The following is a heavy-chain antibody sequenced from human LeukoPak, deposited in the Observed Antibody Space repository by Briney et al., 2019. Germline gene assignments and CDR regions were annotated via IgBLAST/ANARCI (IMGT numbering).Heavy chain of an antibody. D-gene: IGHD3-22*01. Sequence: GGSLRLSCAASGFTVSSTYMSGVRQAPGEGLEWVSVFYSGDTTYYANSVKGRFTIARDNSKNMLYLQMNSLRAEDTAVYYCAKGQAVPTQYYYDSSGASDYWGQGTLVTVSS. V-gene: IGHV3-66*01. CDR1: GFTVSSTY. CDR3: AKGQAVPTQYYYDSSGASDY. J-gene: IGHJ4*02. CDR2: FYSGDTT.